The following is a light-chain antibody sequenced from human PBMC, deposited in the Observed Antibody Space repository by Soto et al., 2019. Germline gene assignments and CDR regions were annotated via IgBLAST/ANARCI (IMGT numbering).Light chain of an antibody. J-gene: IGKJ1*01. CDR3: QQYVHRPPGK. V-gene: IGKV4-1*01. CDR1: QSVLYSPNNKKY. Sequence: DILMTAIPDSLAVSLGERAIIKCKSCQSVLYSPNNKKYLAWYQHKPGQPPKMLIYWAAIRESWVPYRSSSSGSGTDFTLTISSLQSEDLAVYYCQQYVHRPPGKIGQATKLE. CDR2: WAA.